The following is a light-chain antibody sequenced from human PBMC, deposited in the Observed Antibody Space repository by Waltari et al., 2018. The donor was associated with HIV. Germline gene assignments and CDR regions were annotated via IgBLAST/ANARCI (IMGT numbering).Light chain of an antibody. Sequence: EIVMTQSPATLSVSPGERATLSCRASQSVSNNLAWYQHKPGQAPRLLISGASTRATGIPARFSGSGSGTEFTLSISSLQSEDFAVYYCQQYNNWPPNYTFGQGTKLEIK. V-gene: IGKV3D-15*01. CDR2: GAS. CDR1: QSVSNN. J-gene: IGKJ2*01. CDR3: QQYNNWPPNYT.